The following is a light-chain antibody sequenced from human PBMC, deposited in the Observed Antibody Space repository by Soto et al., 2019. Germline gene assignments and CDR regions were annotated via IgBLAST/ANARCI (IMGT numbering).Light chain of an antibody. CDR3: SSYTSSSTVV. CDR1: SSDVGSYNR. J-gene: IGLJ2*01. CDR2: EVS. Sequence: QSALTQPPSVSGSPGQSVTISCTGTSSDVGSYNRVSWYQQPPGTAPKLMIYEVSNRPSGVPDRFSGSKSGNTASLTISGLQAEDEADYYCSSYTSSSTVVFGGGTQLTVL. V-gene: IGLV2-18*02.